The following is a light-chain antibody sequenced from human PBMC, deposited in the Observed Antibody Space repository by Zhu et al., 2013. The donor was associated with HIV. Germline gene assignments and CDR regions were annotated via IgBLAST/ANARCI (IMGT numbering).Light chain of an antibody. V-gene: IGKV3-11*01. CDR2: DAS. J-gene: IGKJ2*03. CDR3: QQYGSSPPNS. Sequence: EIVLTQFPAILSVSPGERATLSCRASQSVTTYLAWYQQKPGQPPRLLISDASHRATGVPARFSGSGYGTQFTLTIDSLEPEDFAVYYCQQYGSSPPNSFGQGTKLEIK. CDR1: QSVTTY.